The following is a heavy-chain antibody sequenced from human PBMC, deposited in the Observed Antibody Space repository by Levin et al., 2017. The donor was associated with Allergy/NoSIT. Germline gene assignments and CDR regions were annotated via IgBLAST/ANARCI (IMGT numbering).Heavy chain of an antibody. D-gene: IGHD2/OR15-2a*01. Sequence: PGGSLRLSCAASGFAFSTYTMNWVRQAPGKGLEWISKISSGSTTIDYADSVKGRFTTSRDNARDSLYLQMNSLRDEDTAVYFCARTKRNILHAFDIWGQGTMVTVSS. V-gene: IGHV3-48*02. CDR2: ISSGSTTI. CDR1: GFAFSTYT. CDR3: ARTKRNILHAFDI. J-gene: IGHJ3*02.